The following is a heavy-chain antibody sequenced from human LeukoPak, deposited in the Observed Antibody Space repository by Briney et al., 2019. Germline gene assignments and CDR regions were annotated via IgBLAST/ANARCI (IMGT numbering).Heavy chain of an antibody. D-gene: IGHD1-14*01. CDR3: ARGLEPTHRINWFDP. V-gene: IGHV4-4*07. CDR1: GGSISSYY. J-gene: IGHJ5*02. CDR2: IYTSGST. Sequence: SETLSLTCTVSGGSISSYYWSWIRQPAGKGLEWIGRIYTSGSTNYNPSLKSRVTMSVDTSKNQFSLKLSSVTAADTAVYYCARGLEPTHRINWFDPWGQGTLVTVSS.